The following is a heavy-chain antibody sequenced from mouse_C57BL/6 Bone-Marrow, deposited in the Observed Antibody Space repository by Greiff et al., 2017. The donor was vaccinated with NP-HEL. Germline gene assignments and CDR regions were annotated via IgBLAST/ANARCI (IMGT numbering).Heavy chain of an antibody. CDR2: ISSGGSYT. Sequence: EVQVVESGGDLVKPGGSLKLSCAASGFTFSSYGMSWVRQTPDKRLEWVATISSGGSYTYYPDSVKGRFTISRDNAKNTLYLQMSSLKSEDTAMYYCARHRGNWDFDYWGQGTTLTVSS. D-gene: IGHD4-1*01. CDR1: GFTFSSYG. CDR3: ARHRGNWDFDY. V-gene: IGHV5-6*01. J-gene: IGHJ2*01.